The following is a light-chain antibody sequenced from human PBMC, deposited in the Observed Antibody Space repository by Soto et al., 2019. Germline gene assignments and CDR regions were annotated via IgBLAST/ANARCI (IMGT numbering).Light chain of an antibody. CDR1: QSVNNY. V-gene: IGKV3-15*01. Sequence: ETVMTQSPATLSVSPGERVTLSCRASQSVNNYLAWYQQKPGQAPRLLVYGASTRATGVPARFSGSGSGTDFTLTISSLQSEDFALYFCQQCNDWPLFTFGQGTRLEFK. J-gene: IGKJ5*01. CDR3: QQCNDWPLFT. CDR2: GAS.